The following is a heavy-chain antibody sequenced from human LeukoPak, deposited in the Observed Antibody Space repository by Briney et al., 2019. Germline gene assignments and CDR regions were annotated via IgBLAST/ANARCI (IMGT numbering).Heavy chain of an antibody. D-gene: IGHD2-21*01. CDR2: IYYSGCT. V-gene: IGHV4-31*03. CDR1: GVSLSSDKYY. Sequence: PSETLSLTCTVSGVSLSSDKYYWTWIRQRPGKGLEWIGHIYYSGCTSFNPSLKSRVSMSMDTSKSQFSLKLTSVTAADTAVYYGATPYCGAISCLDVFDVWGQGTVVTVSS. J-gene: IGHJ3*01. CDR3: ATPYCGAISCLDVFDV.